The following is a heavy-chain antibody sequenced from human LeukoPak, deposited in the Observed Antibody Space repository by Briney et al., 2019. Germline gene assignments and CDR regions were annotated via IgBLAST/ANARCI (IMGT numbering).Heavy chain of an antibody. Sequence: SETLSLTCTVAGGSISSYYWSWIRQPPGKGLEWIGYIYYSGSTNYNPSLKSRVTISVDTSKNQFSLKLSSVTAADTAVYYCARDRATFNYWGQGTLVTVSS. CDR1: GGSISSYY. J-gene: IGHJ4*02. CDR3: ARDRATFNY. V-gene: IGHV4-59*01. D-gene: IGHD5-24*01. CDR2: IYYSGST.